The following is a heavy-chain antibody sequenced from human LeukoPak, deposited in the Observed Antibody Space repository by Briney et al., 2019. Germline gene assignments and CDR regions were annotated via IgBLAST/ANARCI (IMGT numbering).Heavy chain of an antibody. CDR3: ARVGSSWYVDY. D-gene: IGHD6-13*01. J-gene: IGHJ4*02. CDR1: GGSFSGYY. V-gene: IGHV4-34*01. Sequence: PSGTLSLTCAVYGGSFSGYYWSWIRQPPGKGLEWIGEINHSGSTNYNPSLKSRVTISVDTSKNQFSLKLSSVTAADTAVYYCARVGSSWYVDYWGQGTLVTVSS. CDR2: INHSGST.